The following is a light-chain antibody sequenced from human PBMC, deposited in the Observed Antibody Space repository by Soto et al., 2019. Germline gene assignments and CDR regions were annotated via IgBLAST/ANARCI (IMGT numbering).Light chain of an antibody. Sequence: DIQMTKSPSTLSASVGDRVTITCRASQSISSWLAWYQQKPGKAPKLLIYDASSLESGVPSRFSGSGSGTEFTLTISSPQPADVATYYCQQYNSYSLFTFGPGTKVDIK. J-gene: IGKJ3*01. V-gene: IGKV1-5*01. CDR1: QSISSW. CDR3: QQYNSYSLFT. CDR2: DAS.